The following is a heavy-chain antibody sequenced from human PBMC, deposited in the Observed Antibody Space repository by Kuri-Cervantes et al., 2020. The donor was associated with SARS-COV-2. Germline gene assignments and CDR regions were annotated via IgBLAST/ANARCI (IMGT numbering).Heavy chain of an antibody. J-gene: IGHJ4*02. V-gene: IGHV3-21*01. Sequence: LSLTCAASGFTFSSYSMNWVRQAPGKGLEWVSSISSSSSYIYYADSVKGRFTISRDNAKNTLYLQMNSLRAEDTAVYYCAREVSSEQLVAFDYWGQGTLVTVSS. CDR2: ISSSSSYI. CDR3: AREVSSEQLVAFDY. D-gene: IGHD6-6*01. CDR1: GFTFSSYS.